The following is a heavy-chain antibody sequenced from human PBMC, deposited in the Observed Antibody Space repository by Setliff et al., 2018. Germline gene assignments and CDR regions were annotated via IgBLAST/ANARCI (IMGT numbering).Heavy chain of an antibody. CDR1: GGTFSSSA. J-gene: IGHJ3*02. CDR3: AKSMTTVTTGGNEAFDI. CDR2: IIPFFGTA. D-gene: IGHD4-17*01. Sequence: SVKVSCKASGGTFSSSAISWVRQAPGQGLEWVGRIIPFFGTANSAQKFQGRVTITAGESATTAYMELSSLRAEGTAVYYCAKSMTTVTTGGNEAFDIWGQGTMVTVSS. V-gene: IGHV1-69*13.